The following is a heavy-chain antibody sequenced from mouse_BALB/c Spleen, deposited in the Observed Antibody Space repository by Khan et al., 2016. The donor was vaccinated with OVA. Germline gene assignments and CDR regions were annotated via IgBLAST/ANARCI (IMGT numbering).Heavy chain of an antibody. CDR3: ARSVTITTLGATDFDY. J-gene: IGHJ2*01. V-gene: IGHV3-2*02. CDR1: GYSITSDYA. D-gene: IGHD1-1*01. CDR2: ISYSGRT. Sequence: EVQLQESGPGLVKPSQSLSLTCTVTGYSITSDYAWNWIRQFPGNKLEWMGYISYSGRTSYNPSLKSRISITRDTSKNQFFLQLNSVTTEDTDTYFCARSVTITTLGATDFDYWGQGTTLTVSS.